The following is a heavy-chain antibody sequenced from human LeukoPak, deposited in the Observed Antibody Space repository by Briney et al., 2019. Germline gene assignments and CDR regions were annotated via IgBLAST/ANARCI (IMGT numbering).Heavy chain of an antibody. CDR1: GYSFIKYD. J-gene: IGHJ4*02. D-gene: IGHD3-16*01. Sequence: ASVKVSCKASGYSFIKYDINWVRQAPGQGLEWMGWMNPNSGNIGYAQKFQDRITITRNTSISTAYMELNNLSFEDTAVYYCARVGDYALKDWGQGTLVTVSS. CDR2: MNPNSGNI. CDR3: ARVGDYALKD. V-gene: IGHV1-8*03.